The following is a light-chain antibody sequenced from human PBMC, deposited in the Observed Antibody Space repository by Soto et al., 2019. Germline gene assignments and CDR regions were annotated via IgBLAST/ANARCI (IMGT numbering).Light chain of an antibody. CDR1: QSVSSN. Sequence: EIVMTQSPATLSVSPGERATLSCRASQSVSSNLAWYQQKPGQAPRLLIYGASTRATGIPARISGSGSGTEFTLNITSLQSEEFAVYYCQQYNKWRTFGQGTKVEIK. J-gene: IGKJ1*01. CDR3: QQYNKWRT. V-gene: IGKV3-15*01. CDR2: GAS.